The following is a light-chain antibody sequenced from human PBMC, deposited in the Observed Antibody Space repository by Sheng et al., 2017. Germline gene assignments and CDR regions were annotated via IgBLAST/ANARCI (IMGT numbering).Light chain of an antibody. J-gene: IGKJ1*01. Sequence: DIQMTQSPSSVSASVGDRVTLSCRASQDISTSLAWYQQKPGTAPKLLIYAASSLESGVSSRFSGSGSGTDFTLTISGLQPDDFATYFCQQTESFPWTFGQGTEGGHQT. V-gene: IGKV1-12*01. CDR2: AAS. CDR3: QQTESFPWT. CDR1: QDISTS.